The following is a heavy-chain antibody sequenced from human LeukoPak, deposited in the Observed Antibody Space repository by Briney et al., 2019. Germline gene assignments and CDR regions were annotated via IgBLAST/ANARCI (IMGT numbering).Heavy chain of an antibody. V-gene: IGHV4-59*01. J-gene: IGHJ6*02. CDR1: GGSISSYY. Sequence: PSETLSLTCTVSGGSISSYYWSWIPQPPGKGLEWIGYIYYSGSTNYNPSLKSRVTISVDTSKNQFSLKLSSVTAADTAVYYCARRRVSGRYYYYGMDVWGQGTTVTVSS. CDR3: ARRRVSGRYYYYGMDV. CDR2: IYYSGST. D-gene: IGHD3-10*01.